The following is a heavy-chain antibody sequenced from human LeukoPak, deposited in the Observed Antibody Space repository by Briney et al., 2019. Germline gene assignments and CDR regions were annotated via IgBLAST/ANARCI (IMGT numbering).Heavy chain of an antibody. J-gene: IGHJ4*02. V-gene: IGHV1-69*13. CDR3: ARDYCSSTSCYESFGY. CDR2: IIPIFGTA. CDR1: GGTFSSYA. D-gene: IGHD2-2*01. Sequence: ASVKVSCKASGGTFSSYAISWVRQAPGQGLEWMGGIIPIFGTANYEQKFQGRVTITADESTSTAYMELSSLRSEDTAVYYCARDYCSSTSCYESFGYWGQGTLVTVSS.